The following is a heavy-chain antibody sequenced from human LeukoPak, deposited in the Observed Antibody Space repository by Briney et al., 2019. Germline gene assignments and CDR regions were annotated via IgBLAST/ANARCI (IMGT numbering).Heavy chain of an antibody. CDR1: GGSISSGGYS. CDR3: ARHRSGSSWFAP. J-gene: IGHJ5*02. CDR2: IYHSGST. V-gene: IGHV4-30-2*01. Sequence: SETLSLTCAVSGGSISSGGYSWSWIRQPPGKGLEWIGYIYHSGSTYYNPSLKSRVTISVDRSKNQFSLRLSSVTAADTAMYYCARHRSGSSWFAPWGQGTLVTVSS. D-gene: IGHD6-19*01.